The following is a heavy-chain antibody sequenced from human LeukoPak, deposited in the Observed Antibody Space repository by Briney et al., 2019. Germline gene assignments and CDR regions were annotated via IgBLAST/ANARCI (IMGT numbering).Heavy chain of an antibody. Sequence: ASVKVSCKASGYTFTNYDINWVRQAPGQGLEWMGWVTPNSGNAGYAQQFQGRITITRDTSISTVYMELSSLTSDDTAVYYCARIGHDLYQTFDSWGHGTLITVSS. CDR2: VTPNSGNA. CDR1: GYTFTNYD. CDR3: ARIGHDLYQTFDS. V-gene: IGHV1-8*01. D-gene: IGHD2-2*01. J-gene: IGHJ5*01.